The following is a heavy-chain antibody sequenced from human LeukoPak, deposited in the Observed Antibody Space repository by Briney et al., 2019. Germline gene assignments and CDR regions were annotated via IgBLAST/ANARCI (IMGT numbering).Heavy chain of an antibody. J-gene: IGHJ6*03. Sequence: NPSETLSLTCTVSGGSISSSSYYWGWIRQPPGKGLEWIGSIYYSGSTYYNPSLKSRVTISVDTSKNQFSLKLSSVTAADMAVYYCARRFSYSSSSMDVWGKGTTVTVSS. CDR2: IYYSGST. CDR1: GGSISSSSYY. CDR3: ARRFSYSSSSMDV. V-gene: IGHV4-39*07. D-gene: IGHD6-6*01.